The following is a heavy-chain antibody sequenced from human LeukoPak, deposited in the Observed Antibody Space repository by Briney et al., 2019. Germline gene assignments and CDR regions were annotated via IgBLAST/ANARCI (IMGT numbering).Heavy chain of an antibody. J-gene: IGHJ4*02. CDR1: GFTFSSYA. Sequence: PGGSLRLSCAASGFTFSSYAMHWVRQAPGKGLEXXADISYDGSKKYYADSVKGRFTISRDNPKNTMYLQTNSMRAEDTAVYYCARDLLAVAVYFDYWGQGTLVTVSS. CDR3: ARDLLAVAVYFDY. CDR2: ISYDGSKK. D-gene: IGHD6-19*01. V-gene: IGHV3-30-3*01.